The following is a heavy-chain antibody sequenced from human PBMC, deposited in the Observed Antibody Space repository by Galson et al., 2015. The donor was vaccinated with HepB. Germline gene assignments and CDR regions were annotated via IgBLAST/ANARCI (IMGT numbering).Heavy chain of an antibody. CDR2: ISYDGSNK. V-gene: IGHV3-30*04. D-gene: IGHD3-10*01. CDR3: ARDMLLWFGELSNLGCMDV. Sequence: SLRLSCAASGFTFSSYAMHWVRQAPGKGLEWVAVISYDGSNKYYADSVKGRFTISRDNSKNTLYLQMNSLRAEDTAVYYCARDMLLWFGELSNLGCMDVWGQGTTVTVSS. CDR1: GFTFSSYA. J-gene: IGHJ6*02.